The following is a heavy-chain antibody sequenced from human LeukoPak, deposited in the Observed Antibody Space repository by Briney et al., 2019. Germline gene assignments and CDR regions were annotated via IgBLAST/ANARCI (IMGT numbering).Heavy chain of an antibody. V-gene: IGHV3-23*01. Sequence: GGSLRLPCAASGFIFSSYSMSWVRQAPGKGLEWVSVITGSGGNTYYADSVKGRFTISKDNSKNTVYLQMSSLRVDDTAVYYCAKAASSSWPSYYYGMDVWGQGTTVTASS. J-gene: IGHJ6*02. D-gene: IGHD6-13*01. CDR1: GFIFSSYS. CDR2: ITGSGGNT. CDR3: AKAASSSWPSYYYGMDV.